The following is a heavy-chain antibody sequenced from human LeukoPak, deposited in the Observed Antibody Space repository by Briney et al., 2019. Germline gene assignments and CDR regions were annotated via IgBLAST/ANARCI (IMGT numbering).Heavy chain of an antibody. CDR3: ARGRGGFDY. CDR1: GESLSGYY. D-gene: IGHD3-10*01. J-gene: IGHJ4*02. CDR2: INHSGTT. Sequence: PSETLSLTCAVHGESLSGYYWTWIRQPPGKGLEWIGQINHSGTTYYNPSLKSRLTISIDTSKNQFSLKLTSVTAADTAVYFCARGRGGFDYWGQGALVTVSS. V-gene: IGHV4-34*01.